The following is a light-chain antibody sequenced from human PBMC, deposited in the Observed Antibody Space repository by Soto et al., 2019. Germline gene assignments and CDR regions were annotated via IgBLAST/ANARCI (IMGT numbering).Light chain of an antibody. CDR1: QSVSSSY. CDR3: QHYSSSPPEFT. CDR2: GAS. Sequence: EIVLTQSPATLSLSPGERATLSCRASQSVSSSYLAWYQQRPGQAPRLLIFGASYRATGIPDRFSGSGSGTDFTLTISILEPEDVAVYYCQHYSSSPPEFTFGPGTKVDSK. V-gene: IGKV3-20*01. J-gene: IGKJ3*01.